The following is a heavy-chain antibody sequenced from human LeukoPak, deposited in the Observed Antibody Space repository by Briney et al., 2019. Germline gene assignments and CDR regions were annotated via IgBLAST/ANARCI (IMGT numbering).Heavy chain of an antibody. CDR1: GGSISSYY. D-gene: IGHD3-3*02. CDR3: ARGHFGMDV. Sequence: LSLTCTVSGGSISSYYWSWIRQPPGKGLEWISYISPSSGNADYADSVKGRFTISRDNTHNVLYLQMNSLRVEDAAVYYCARGHFGMDVWGQGTTVTVSS. V-gene: IGHV3-11*06. CDR2: ISPSSGNA. J-gene: IGHJ6*02.